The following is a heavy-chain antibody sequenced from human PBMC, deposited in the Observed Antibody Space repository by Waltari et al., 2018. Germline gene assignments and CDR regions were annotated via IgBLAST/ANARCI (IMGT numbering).Heavy chain of an antibody. CDR3: ARLNSSGYYLKDAFDI. CDR1: GGTFSSYA. V-gene: IGHV1-69*01. CDR2: IIPIFGTA. Sequence: QVQLMQSGAEVKKPGSSVKVSCKASGGTFSSYAISWVRQAPGQGLEWMGGIIPIFGTANYAQKFQGRVTITADESTSTAYMELSSLRSEDTAVYYCARLNSSGYYLKDAFDIWGQGTMVTVSS. J-gene: IGHJ3*02. D-gene: IGHD3-22*01.